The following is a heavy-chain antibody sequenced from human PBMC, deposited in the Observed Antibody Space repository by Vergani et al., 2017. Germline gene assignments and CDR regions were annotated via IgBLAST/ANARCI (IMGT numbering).Heavy chain of an antibody. Sequence: QVQLQESGPGLLKPSETLSLTCAVYGGSFSGYYWSWIRQPPGKGLEWIGEINHSGSTNYNPSLNIRFTISLDTSKNQFSLKLSSVTAADTAVYYWARGXRLSQYYYGSGSNKGGYYYGMDVWGQGTTVTVSS. V-gene: IGHV4-34*01. D-gene: IGHD3-10*01. J-gene: IGHJ6*02. CDR3: ARGXRLSQYYYGSGSNKGGYYYGMDV. CDR1: GGSFSGYY. CDR2: INHSGST.